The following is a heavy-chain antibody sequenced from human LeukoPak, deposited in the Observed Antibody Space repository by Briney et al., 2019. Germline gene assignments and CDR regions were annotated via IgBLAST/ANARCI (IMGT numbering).Heavy chain of an antibody. CDR3: ARDSYYGSGSYSLNYMDV. Sequence: ASVKVSCKASGYTFTSYGISWVRQAPGQGLEWMGWISAYNGNTNYAQKLQGRVTMTTDTSTSTAYMELSSLRSEDTAVYYCARDSYYGSGSYSLNYMDVWGKGTTVTISS. J-gene: IGHJ6*03. D-gene: IGHD3-10*01. CDR1: GYTFTSYG. V-gene: IGHV1-18*01. CDR2: ISAYNGNT.